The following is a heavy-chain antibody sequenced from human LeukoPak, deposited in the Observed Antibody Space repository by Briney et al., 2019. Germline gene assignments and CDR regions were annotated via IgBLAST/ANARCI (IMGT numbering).Heavy chain of an antibody. CDR1: GGSISSYY. CDR2: IYTSGST. D-gene: IGHD3-22*01. CDR3: AREGRSNYYDSSLKAFDI. J-gene: IGHJ3*02. Sequence: PSETLSLTCTVSGGSISSYYWSWIRQPAGKGLEWIGRIYTSGSTNYNPSLKSRVTMSVDTSKNQFSLKLSSVTAADTAVYYCAREGRSNYYDSSLKAFDIWGQGTMVTVSS. V-gene: IGHV4-4*07.